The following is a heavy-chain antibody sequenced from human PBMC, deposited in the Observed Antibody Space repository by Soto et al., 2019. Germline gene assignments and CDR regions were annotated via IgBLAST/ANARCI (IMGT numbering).Heavy chain of an antibody. CDR1: GGSVSNASFY. Sequence: QVQLQESGPGLVKPSETLSLTCSGSGGSVSNASFYWTWIRQAPGTGLEYIGYIFYTGGTKYNPPLSRRVTTSLDTAKKQFCLKLNSMTAADTAVYYCVRVLDSSWYADLWGRGTLVTVSS. J-gene: IGHJ2*01. V-gene: IGHV4-61*01. D-gene: IGHD3-22*01. CDR3: VRVLDSSWYADL. CDR2: IFYTGGT.